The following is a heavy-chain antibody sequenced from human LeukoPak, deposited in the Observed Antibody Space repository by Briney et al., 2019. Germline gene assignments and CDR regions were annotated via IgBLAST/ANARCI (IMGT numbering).Heavy chain of an antibody. CDR3: ARHARYFYYFDY. D-gene: IGHD1-14*01. CDR2: IYTSGTT. V-gene: IGHV4-4*07. J-gene: IGHJ4*02. CDR1: GGSISGYY. Sequence: PSETLSLTCTVSGGSISGYYWSWIRQPAGKGLEWIGRIYTSGTTHYNPSLKSRVTMSVDTSKNQFSLKLSSVTAADTAVYYCARHARYFYYFDYWGQGTLVTVSS.